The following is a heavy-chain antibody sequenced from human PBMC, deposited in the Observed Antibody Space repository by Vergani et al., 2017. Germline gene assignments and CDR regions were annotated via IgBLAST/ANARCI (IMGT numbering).Heavy chain of an antibody. Sequence: EVQLLESGGGLVQPGGSLRLSCAASGFTFSSYAMSWVRQAPGEGLEWVSAISGSGGSTYYADSVKGRFTISRDNSKNTLYRQMHSLRAEDTAVYYCAKGALWFGERYPPPDYWGQGTLVTVSS. CDR3: AKGALWFGERYPPPDY. D-gene: IGHD3-10*01. V-gene: IGHV3-23*01. CDR1: GFTFSSYA. CDR2: ISGSGGST. J-gene: IGHJ4*02.